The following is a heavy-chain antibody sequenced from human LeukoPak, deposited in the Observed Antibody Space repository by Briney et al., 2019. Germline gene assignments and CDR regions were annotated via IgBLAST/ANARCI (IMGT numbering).Heavy chain of an antibody. CDR3: ARDRANSYGYDY. CDR2: IYYSGST. J-gene: IGHJ4*02. V-gene: IGHV4-59*01. D-gene: IGHD5-18*01. Sequence: PSETLSLTCAVSGGSISSYYWSWIRQPPGKELKWIGNIYYSGSTNYNPSLKSRVTISVDTSKNQFSLNLSSVTAADTAVYYCARDRANSYGYDYWGQGTLVSVSS. CDR1: GGSISSYY.